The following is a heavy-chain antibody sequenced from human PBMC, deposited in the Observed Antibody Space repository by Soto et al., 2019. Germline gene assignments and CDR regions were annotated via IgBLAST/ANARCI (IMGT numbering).Heavy chain of an antibody. J-gene: IGHJ6*02. Sequence: GASVKVSCKASGYTFINYGMNWVRQAPGQGLEWMGGIIPIFGTANYAQKFQGRVTITADESTSTAYMELSSLRSEDTAVYYCARDLLDGGSYIGPNTYYYYGMDVWGQGTTVTVSS. CDR1: GYTFINYG. CDR2: IIPIFGTA. D-gene: IGHD1-26*01. V-gene: IGHV1-69*13. CDR3: ARDLLDGGSYIGPNTYYYYGMDV.